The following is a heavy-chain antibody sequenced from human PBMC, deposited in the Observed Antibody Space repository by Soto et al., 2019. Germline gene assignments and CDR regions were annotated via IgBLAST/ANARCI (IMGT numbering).Heavy chain of an antibody. D-gene: IGHD5-12*01. V-gene: IGHV3-48*01. CDR2: ISSSSSTI. Sequence: EVQLVESGGGLVQPGGSLRLSCAASGFPFSSYSMNWVRQAPGKGLEWVSYISSSSSTIYYADSVKGRFTFSRDNAKNSLYRQINSLRSEETAVYYCWRDSAYSGYDLKVGYYYYMDVWGKGSTVTVSS. CDR3: WRDSAYSGYDLKVGYYYYMDV. CDR1: GFPFSSYS. J-gene: IGHJ6*03.